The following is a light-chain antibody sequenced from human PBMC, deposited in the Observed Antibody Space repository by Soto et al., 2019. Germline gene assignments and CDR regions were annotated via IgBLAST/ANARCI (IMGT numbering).Light chain of an antibody. CDR3: QQREHWPPIT. J-gene: IGKJ5*01. CDR1: QSVNRY. Sequence: IVLTQSPGTLALSPGERATLSCRASQSVNRYLAWYQQQPGQAPRLLIYDTSNRATGIPARFSGSGSGTDFTLTISSLEPEDFAVYYCQQREHWPPITFGQGTRLEIK. V-gene: IGKV3-11*01. CDR2: DTS.